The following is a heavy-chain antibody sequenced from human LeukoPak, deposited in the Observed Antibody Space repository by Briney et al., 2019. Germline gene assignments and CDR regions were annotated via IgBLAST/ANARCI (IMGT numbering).Heavy chain of an antibody. D-gene: IGHD6-6*01. CDR1: GGSISSGSYY. J-gene: IGHJ4*02. CDR3: ARRGASSSEEY. Sequence: PSETLSLTCTVSGGSISSGSYYWGWIRQPPGKGLEWIGSIYYSGSTYYNPSLESRVTISVDTSKNQFSLKVSSVTAADTAVYYCARRGASSSEEYWGQGTLVIVSS. CDR2: IYYSGST. V-gene: IGHV4-39*01.